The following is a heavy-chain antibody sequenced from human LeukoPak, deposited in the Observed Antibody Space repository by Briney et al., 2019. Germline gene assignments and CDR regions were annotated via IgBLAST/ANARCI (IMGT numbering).Heavy chain of an antibody. CDR3: LRGLQFDY. CDR1: GFTFDDYA. CDR2: ISWNSGSI. J-gene: IGHJ4*02. D-gene: IGHD5-24*01. Sequence: GRSLRLSCAASGFTFDDYAMHWVRQAPGKGLEWVSGISWNSGSIGYADSVKGRFTISRDNAKNSLYLQMNSLRAEDTALYYCLRGLQFDYWGQGTLVTVSS. V-gene: IGHV3-9*01.